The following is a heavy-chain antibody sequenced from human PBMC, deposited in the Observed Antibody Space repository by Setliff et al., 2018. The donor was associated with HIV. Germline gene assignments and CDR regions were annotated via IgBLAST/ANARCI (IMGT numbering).Heavy chain of an antibody. Sequence: SETLSLTCTVSGGSISSGSYYWSWIRRPAGKGLEWIGRIYPSGNTNYNPSLKSRLTMSVDTSKNQFSLNLTSVTASDTAVYYCARKKAALYYGLDVWGQGTPVTVSS. CDR2: IYPSGNT. D-gene: IGHD2-15*01. V-gene: IGHV4-61*02. CDR1: GGSISSGSYY. J-gene: IGHJ6*02. CDR3: ARKKAALYYGLDV.